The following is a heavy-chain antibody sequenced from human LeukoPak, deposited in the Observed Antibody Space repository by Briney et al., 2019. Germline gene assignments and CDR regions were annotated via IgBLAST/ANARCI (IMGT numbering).Heavy chain of an antibody. CDR3: AKLAKYFYGSETYFFFEH. CDR2: ISSDSAYI. J-gene: IGHJ4*02. D-gene: IGHD3-10*01. Sequence: SGESLRISCAASGFTFSSYPMNWVRQAPGKGLEWVSSISSDSAYIFYADSVKGRFTISRDNAKNSLFLQMNSLRVEDTAVYYCAKLAKYFYGSETYFFFEHWGQGTPVTASS. CDR1: GFTFSSYP. V-gene: IGHV3-21*01.